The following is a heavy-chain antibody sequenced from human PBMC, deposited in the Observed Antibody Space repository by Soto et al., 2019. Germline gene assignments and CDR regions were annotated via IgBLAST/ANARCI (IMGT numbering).Heavy chain of an antibody. CDR2: ISHSGST. CDR1: GGSFSAYH. J-gene: IGHJ3*02. Sequence: SETLSLTCAISGGSFSAYHWTWIRQTPGKGLEWIGEISHSGSTNYKPSLKSRVTISADPSKKQFSLNLTSMTAADSGVYYCARGECSSNYCFTRWALDIWGQGTVVTVSS. D-gene: IGHD2-2*01. CDR3: ARGECSSNYCFTRWALDI. V-gene: IGHV4-34*01.